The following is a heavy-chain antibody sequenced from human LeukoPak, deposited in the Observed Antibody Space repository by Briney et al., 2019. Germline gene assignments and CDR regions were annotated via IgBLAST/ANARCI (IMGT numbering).Heavy chain of an antibody. J-gene: IGHJ6*02. Sequence: SETLSLTCTVSGGSISSYYWSWIRQPAGKGLEWIGRIYTSGSTNYNPSLKSRVTMSVDTSKNQFSLKLSSVTAADTAVYHCARDRYYDSSGYYFSPLDVWGQGTTVTVSS. D-gene: IGHD3-22*01. CDR2: IYTSGST. CDR1: GGSISSYY. V-gene: IGHV4-4*07. CDR3: ARDRYYDSSGYYFSPLDV.